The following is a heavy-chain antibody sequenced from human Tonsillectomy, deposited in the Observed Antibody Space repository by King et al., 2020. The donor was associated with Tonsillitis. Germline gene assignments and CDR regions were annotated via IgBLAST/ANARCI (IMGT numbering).Heavy chain of an antibody. CDR3: ARDGAPDVATETLPYYYYGMAV. J-gene: IGHJ6*02. D-gene: IGHD5-12*01. Sequence: QLVQSGAEVKKPGSSLKVSCKASGGSFITYAISWVRQAPGQGLEWMGRIIPLLNIANYAQMFQGRVTIIADKSTSTVSMELSSLRYEDTAVYYCARDGAPDVATETLPYYYYGMAVWGQGTTVTVSS. V-gene: IGHV1-69*04. CDR1: GGSFITYA. CDR2: IIPLLNIA.